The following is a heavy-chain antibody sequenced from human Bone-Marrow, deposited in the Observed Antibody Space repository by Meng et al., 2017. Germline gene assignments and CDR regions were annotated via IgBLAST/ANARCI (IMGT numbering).Heavy chain of an antibody. CDR3: ARDVESYYRDLLHYYDYGMDV. CDR1: GFTFSSYE. Sequence: GESLKISCAASGFTFSSYEMNWVRQAPGKGLEWVSYIISSGSTIYYADSVKGRFTISRDNAKNSLYLQMNSLRAEDTAVYYCARDVESYYRDLLHYYDYGMDVWGQGATVTVSS. J-gene: IGHJ6*02. D-gene: IGHD1-26*01. CDR2: IISSGSTI. V-gene: IGHV3-48*03.